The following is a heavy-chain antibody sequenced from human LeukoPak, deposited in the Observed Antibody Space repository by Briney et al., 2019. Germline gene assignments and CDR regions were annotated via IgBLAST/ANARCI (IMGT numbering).Heavy chain of an antibody. D-gene: IGHD3-10*01. Sequence: PGGSLRLSCAASGFTFSSYAMSWVRQAPGKGLEWVSAISGSGGSTYYADSVKGRFTISRDNSKNTLYLQMNSLRAEDTAVYYCAKEPLYYYGSGSYSHHRIDYWGQGTLVTVSS. CDR1: GFTFSSYA. J-gene: IGHJ4*02. CDR3: AKEPLYYYGSGSYSHHRIDY. CDR2: ISGSGGST. V-gene: IGHV3-23*01.